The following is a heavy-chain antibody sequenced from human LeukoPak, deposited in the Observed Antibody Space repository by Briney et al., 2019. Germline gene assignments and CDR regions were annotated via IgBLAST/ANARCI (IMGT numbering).Heavy chain of an antibody. CDR1: GFTFSSYA. D-gene: IGHD4-11*01. J-gene: IGHJ4*02. CDR3: AKEGPYSNYFEY. V-gene: IGHV3-23*01. Sequence: GGSLRLSCAASGFTFSSYAMNWVRQAPGKGLEWVSAISGSGGGTYYADSVKGRLTISRDNSKNTLYMQMNSLRAEDTAVYYCAKEGPYSNYFEYWGQGSLVTVSS. CDR2: ISGSGGGT.